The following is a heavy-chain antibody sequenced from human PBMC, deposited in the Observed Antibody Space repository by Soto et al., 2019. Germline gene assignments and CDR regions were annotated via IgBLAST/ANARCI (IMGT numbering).Heavy chain of an antibody. Sequence: GGSLRLSCAASGFTFSSYWMSWVRQAPGKGLEWVANIKQDGSEKYYVDSVKGRFTISRDNAKNSLYLQMNSLRAEDTAVYYCARVEYYDSSGSFDYWGQGTLVTVSS. D-gene: IGHD3-22*01. J-gene: IGHJ4*02. CDR3: ARVEYYDSSGSFDY. V-gene: IGHV3-7*01. CDR2: IKQDGSEK. CDR1: GFTFSSYW.